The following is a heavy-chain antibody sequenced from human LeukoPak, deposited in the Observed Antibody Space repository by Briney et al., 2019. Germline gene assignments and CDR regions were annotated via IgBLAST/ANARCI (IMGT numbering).Heavy chain of an antibody. V-gene: IGHV1-2*02. CDR1: GYTFTGYY. CDR2: INPNSGGT. CDR3: ARVTPPIAAAGTPWYYYYMDV. J-gene: IGHJ6*03. D-gene: IGHD6-13*01. Sequence: ASVKVSCKASGYTFTGYYMHWVRQAPGQGLEWMGWINPNSGGTNYAQKFQGRVTMTRDTSISTAYMELSRLRSDDTAVYYCARVTPPIAAAGTPWYYYYMDVSGKGTTVTVSS.